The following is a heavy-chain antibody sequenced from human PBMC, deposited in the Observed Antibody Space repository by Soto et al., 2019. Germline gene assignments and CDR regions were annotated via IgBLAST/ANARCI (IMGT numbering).Heavy chain of an antibody. CDR2: ISAYNGNT. D-gene: IGHD6-6*01. CDR1: GYTFTSYG. CDR3: AREVRDRYSSSSNAFDI. Sequence: QVQLVQSGAEVKKPGASVKVSCKASGYTFTSYGISWVRQAPGQGLEWMGWISAYNGNTNYAKKLQGRVTITTDTSTSTAYMELRSLRSDDTAVYYCAREVRDRYSSSSNAFDIWGQGTMVTVSS. J-gene: IGHJ3*02. V-gene: IGHV1-18*01.